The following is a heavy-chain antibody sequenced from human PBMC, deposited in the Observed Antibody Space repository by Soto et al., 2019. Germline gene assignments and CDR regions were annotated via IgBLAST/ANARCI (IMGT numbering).Heavy chain of an antibody. CDR2: VSYNGST. Sequence: PSETLSLTCTVSGGSISSGGYYWSWIRQHPGKGLEWIGYVSYNGSTDYSPSLKSRVSISLDTSRSRFSLRLTSVTAADTATYYCARGQYFRFWSGLKYYFDHWGPGALVTVSS. CDR3: ARGQYFRFWSGLKYYFDH. V-gene: IGHV4-61*08. D-gene: IGHD3-3*01. J-gene: IGHJ4*02. CDR1: GGSISSGGYY.